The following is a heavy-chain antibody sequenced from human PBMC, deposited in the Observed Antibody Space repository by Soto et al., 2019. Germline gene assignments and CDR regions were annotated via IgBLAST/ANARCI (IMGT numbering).Heavy chain of an antibody. CDR3: ARLSYGPRGWFDP. CDR1: GGSISSYY. V-gene: IGHV4-59*08. Sequence: PSETLSLTCTVSGGSISSYYWSWIRQPPGKGLEWIGYIYYSGSTNYNPSLKSRVTISVDTSKNQFSLKLSSVTAADTAVYYCARLSYGPRGWFDPWGQGTLVTVSS. CDR2: IYYSGST. J-gene: IGHJ5*02. D-gene: IGHD5-18*01.